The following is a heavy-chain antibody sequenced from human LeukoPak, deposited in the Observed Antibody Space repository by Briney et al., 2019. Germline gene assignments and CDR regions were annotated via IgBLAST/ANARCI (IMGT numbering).Heavy chain of an antibody. D-gene: IGHD5-24*01. Sequence: PSETLSLTCTVSGGSISSYYWSWIRQPPGKGLEWIGYIYHTGSTNSNPSLKSRVTISVDTSKSQFSLRLSSVTAADTAVYYCARFAYFDGYSMFDYWGQGTLVTVSS. J-gene: IGHJ4*02. V-gene: IGHV4-59*01. CDR1: GGSISSYY. CDR2: IYHTGST. CDR3: ARFAYFDGYSMFDY.